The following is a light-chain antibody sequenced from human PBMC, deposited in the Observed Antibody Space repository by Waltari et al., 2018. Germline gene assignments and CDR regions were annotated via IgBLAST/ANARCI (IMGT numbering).Light chain of an antibody. CDR1: SSNLGSTY. V-gene: IGLV1-47*01. Sequence: QSVLTQPPSASGTPGQRVTISCSGSSSNLGSTYVYWYQQLPGTAPKLLIYRNYQRPSGVPDRFSGSKSGTSASLAISGLRSEDEADYYCAAWDDSLSGVVFGGGTKLTVL. CDR3: AAWDDSLSGVV. CDR2: RNY. J-gene: IGLJ2*01.